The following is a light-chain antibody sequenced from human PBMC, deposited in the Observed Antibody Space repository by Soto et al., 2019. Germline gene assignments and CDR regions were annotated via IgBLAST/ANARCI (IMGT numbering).Light chain of an antibody. V-gene: IGLV1-44*01. CDR3: AAWDDSLNGVV. CDR2: SNN. CDR1: SSNIGRNP. J-gene: IGLJ2*01. Sequence: QLVLTQPPSASGTPGQRVTISCSGSSSNIGRNPVNWYQQLPGTAPKLLIYSNNQRPSGVPDRFSGSKSGTSASLAISGLQSEDEADYYCAAWDDSLNGVVFGGGTKVTVL.